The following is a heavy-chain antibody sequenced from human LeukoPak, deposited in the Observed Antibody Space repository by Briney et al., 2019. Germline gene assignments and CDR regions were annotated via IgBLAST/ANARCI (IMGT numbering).Heavy chain of an antibody. CDR3: RASSGWLRNFDY. V-gene: IGHV4-34*08. CDR2: VYHSGST. D-gene: IGHD6-19*01. J-gene: IGHJ4*02. CDR1: GFTFSSYS. Sequence: GSLRLSCAASGFTFSSYSMNWVRQAPGKGLEWIGEVYHSGSTNYSPSLKSRVTLSVDKSKNQFSLRLSSVTAADTAVYYCRASSGWLRNFDYWGQGTLVTVSS.